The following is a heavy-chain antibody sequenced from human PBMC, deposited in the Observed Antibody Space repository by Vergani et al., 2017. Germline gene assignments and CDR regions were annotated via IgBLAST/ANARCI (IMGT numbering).Heavy chain of an antibody. Sequence: QVQLVHSGAEVKKSGSSVKVSCKASGGTFTSYTITGVRQAPGQGLEWMGRIIPILGIVNYAQKFQGRVTVNADKSTSTAYMELSSLRSEDTAVYYCARDQGDGYTDALDIWGQGTMVTVSS. V-gene: IGHV1-69*04. CDR2: IIPILGIV. D-gene: IGHD5-24*01. J-gene: IGHJ3*02. CDR3: ARDQGDGYTDALDI. CDR1: GGTFTSYT.